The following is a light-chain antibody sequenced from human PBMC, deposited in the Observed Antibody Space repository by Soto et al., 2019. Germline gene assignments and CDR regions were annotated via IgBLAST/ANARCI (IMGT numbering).Light chain of an antibody. Sequence: DLPSTHSPAALVVSISERVSRISWASQGISRSLAWYQQKPEKAPKSLIYAASSLQSGVPSRFSGSGSGTDFTLTINSLQPEDFATYYCQQYNSYPITFGQGTRLEI. CDR1: QGISRS. CDR3: QQYNSYPIT. CDR2: AAS. J-gene: IGKJ5*01. V-gene: IGKV1D-16*01.